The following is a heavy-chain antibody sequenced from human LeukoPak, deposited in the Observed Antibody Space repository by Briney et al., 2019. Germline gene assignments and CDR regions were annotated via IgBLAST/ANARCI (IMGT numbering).Heavy chain of an antibody. V-gene: IGHV3-53*01. D-gene: IGHD6-13*01. CDR3: ARGPRYSFY. CDR2: IYIDGTT. Sequence: PGGSLRLSCAASGFIVSHNYMTSVRQAPGKGLEWISVIYIDGTTYYADSVKGRFTISRDQANNTLYLQMNTLRDEDTAVYYCARGPRYSFYWGQGTLVSVSS. CDR1: GFIVSHNY. J-gene: IGHJ4*02.